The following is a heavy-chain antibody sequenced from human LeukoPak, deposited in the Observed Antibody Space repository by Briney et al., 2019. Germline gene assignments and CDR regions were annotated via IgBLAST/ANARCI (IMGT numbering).Heavy chain of an antibody. CDR1: GGSISSSSYY. Sequence: SETLSLTCTVSGGSISSSSYYWGWIRQPPGKGLEWIGSIYYSGSTYYNPSLKSRVTISVDTSKNQFSLKLSSVTAADTAVYYCARLWRAAIDYGGQGTPVTVSS. CDR2: IYYSGST. V-gene: IGHV4-39*01. CDR3: ARLWRAAIDY. D-gene: IGHD1-1*01. J-gene: IGHJ4*02.